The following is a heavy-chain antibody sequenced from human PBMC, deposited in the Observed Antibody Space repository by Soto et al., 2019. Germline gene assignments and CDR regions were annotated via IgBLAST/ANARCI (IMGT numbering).Heavy chain of an antibody. CDR1: GFTFSSYS. CDR3: ARASFGEPSHYYYYYMDV. Sequence: GGSLRLSCAASGFTFSSYSMNWVRQAPGKGLEWVSYISSSSSTIYYADSVKGRFTISRDNAKNSLYLQMNSLRAEDTAVYYCARASFGEPSHYYYYYMDVWGKGTTVTVSS. D-gene: IGHD3-10*01. CDR2: ISSSSSTI. V-gene: IGHV3-48*01. J-gene: IGHJ6*03.